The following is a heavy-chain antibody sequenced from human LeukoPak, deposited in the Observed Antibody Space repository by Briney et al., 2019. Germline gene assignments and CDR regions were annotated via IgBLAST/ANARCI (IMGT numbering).Heavy chain of an antibody. Sequence: LPGGSLRLSCAASGFTFSSYAMSWVRQAPGKGLEWVSAISGSGGSTYYADSVKGRFTISRDNSKNTLYLQMNSLRAEDTAVYYCAKDYDSSSWYSGVYYYYGMDVWGQGTTVTVSS. CDR1: GFTFSSYA. CDR2: ISGSGGST. J-gene: IGHJ6*02. V-gene: IGHV3-23*01. D-gene: IGHD6-13*01. CDR3: AKDYDSSSWYSGVYYYYGMDV.